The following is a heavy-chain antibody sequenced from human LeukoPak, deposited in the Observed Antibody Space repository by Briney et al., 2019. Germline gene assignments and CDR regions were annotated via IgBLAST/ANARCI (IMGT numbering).Heavy chain of an antibody. CDR3: ARASNRVVFLYF. Sequence: PSETLSPICALYGASFSGYYWSWVRQPPGKGLELIGEINPSGSTNYNPSLKSRVLISVDTSNNQFSLMLTSVTAADTAVYYCARASNRVVFLYFWGHGTLVTVSS. V-gene: IGHV4-34*01. CDR1: GASFSGYY. J-gene: IGHJ4*01. D-gene: IGHD2-8*01. CDR2: INPSGST.